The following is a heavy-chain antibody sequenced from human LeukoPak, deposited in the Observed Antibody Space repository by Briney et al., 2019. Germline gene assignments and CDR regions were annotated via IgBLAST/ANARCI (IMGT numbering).Heavy chain of an antibody. Sequence: PGGSLRLPCGPSGFTFSTYAMSGAPRGPLRGLEGVSAIGGSGGSTDYADSVKGRFIISRDNSKNAVYLQMNSLRAEDSAVYYCAKHRMARRVIMDYYFDDWGQGTLVTVSS. CDR1: GFTFSTYA. V-gene: IGHV3-23*01. CDR3: AKHRMARRVIMDYYFDD. CDR2: IGGSGGST. J-gene: IGHJ4*02. D-gene: IGHD3-10*01.